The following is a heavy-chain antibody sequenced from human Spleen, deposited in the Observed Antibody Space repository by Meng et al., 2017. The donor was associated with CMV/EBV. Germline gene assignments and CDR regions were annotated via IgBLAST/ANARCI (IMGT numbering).Heavy chain of an antibody. CDR1: GYTFTSYY. Sequence: SCKPSGYTFTSYYMHWVRQAPGQGLEWMGIVNPSGGSTSYAQKFQGRVTMTRDTSTSTVYMELSSLRSEDTAVYYCAREKDLGWFDPWGQGTLVTVSS. CDR2: VNPSGGST. V-gene: IGHV1-46*01. D-gene: IGHD2-15*01. CDR3: AREKDLGWFDP. J-gene: IGHJ5*02.